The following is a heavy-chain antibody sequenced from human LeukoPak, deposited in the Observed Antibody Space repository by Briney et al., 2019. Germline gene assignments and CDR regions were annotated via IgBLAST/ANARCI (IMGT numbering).Heavy chain of an antibody. CDR1: GYTFTSYY. V-gene: IGHV1-2*02. CDR3: ARDLNQDTAMVDYYYYYYMDV. D-gene: IGHD5-18*01. Sequence: ASVKVSCKASGYTFTSYYMHWVRQAPGQGLEWMGWINPNSGGTNYAQKFQGRVTMTRDTSISTAYMELSRLRSDDTAVYYCARDLNQDTAMVDYYYYYYMDVWGKGTTVTISS. CDR2: INPNSGGT. J-gene: IGHJ6*03.